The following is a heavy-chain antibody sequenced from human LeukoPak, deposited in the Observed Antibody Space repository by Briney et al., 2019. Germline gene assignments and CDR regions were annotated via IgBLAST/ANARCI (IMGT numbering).Heavy chain of an antibody. CDR1: GGTFSSYA. J-gene: IGHJ4*02. D-gene: IGHD3-22*01. CDR2: IIPIFGTA. Sequence: GASVKVSCKASGGTFSSYAISWVRQAPGQGLEWMGGIIPIFGTANYAQKFQGRVTITTDESTSTAYMELSSLRSVDTAVYYCARGDYYDSSALGYFDYWGQGTLVTVSS. V-gene: IGHV1-69*05. CDR3: ARGDYYDSSALGYFDY.